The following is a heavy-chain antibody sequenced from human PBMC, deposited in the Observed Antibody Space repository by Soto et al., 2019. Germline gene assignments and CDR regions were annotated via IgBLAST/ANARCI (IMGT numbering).Heavy chain of an antibody. CDR3: ARGLSVTLFDY. CDR1: GGSITTGGYS. D-gene: IGHD4-17*01. Sequence: QVQLQESGPGLVKPSQTLSLTCTVSGGSITTGGYSWSWIRQHPGKGPEWIGDIYYSGSTYYNPSLESRVTISVDTSKNQSSLRLSSVTAADTAVYYCARGLSVTLFDYWGQGTLVAVSS. CDR2: IYYSGST. V-gene: IGHV4-31*03. J-gene: IGHJ4*02.